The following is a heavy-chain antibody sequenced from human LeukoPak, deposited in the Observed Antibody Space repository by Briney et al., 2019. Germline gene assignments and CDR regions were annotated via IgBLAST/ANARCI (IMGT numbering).Heavy chain of an antibody. CDR1: GFTFSSYA. CDR2: ISGSGGST. J-gene: IGHJ4*02. D-gene: IGHD6-19*01. Sequence: PGGSLRLSCAASGFTFSSYAMSWVRQAPGKGLEWVSAISGSGGSTYYADSVKGRFTISRDNSKNTLYLQMNSLRAEDTAVYYCAKDPLGPSSGWPYFDYWGQGTLVTASS. V-gene: IGHV3-23*01. CDR3: AKDPLGPSSGWPYFDY.